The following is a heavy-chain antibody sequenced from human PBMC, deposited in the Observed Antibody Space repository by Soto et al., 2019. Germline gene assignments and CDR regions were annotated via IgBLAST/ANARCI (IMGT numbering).Heavy chain of an antibody. Sequence: QVKLVESGGGVVQPGTSLRLSCTASGFDFSNSGIQWVRQTPGKGLEWVALISFDGDKYYVDSVKGRFTISRDNPTNTVYLQMYRLRPEDTGVYYCARDYARGWCQFWGQGTLVTVSS. V-gene: IGHV3-30*03. CDR1: GFDFSNSG. J-gene: IGHJ4*02. D-gene: IGHD6-19*01. CDR3: ARDYARGWCQF. CDR2: ISFDGDK.